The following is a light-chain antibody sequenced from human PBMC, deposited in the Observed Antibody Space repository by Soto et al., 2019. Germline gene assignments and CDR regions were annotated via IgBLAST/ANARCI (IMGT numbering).Light chain of an antibody. CDR3: QQYNKWPYT. CDR1: QSVATN. V-gene: IGKV3-15*01. J-gene: IGKJ2*01. Sequence: EIVMTQSPATLSVSPGERATLSCRASQSVATNLAWYQQKPGQSPRLLIYGASTRATGIPAGFSGYGSGTEFTLTISSLQSEDFAVYFCQQYNKWPYTFGQGTKLEIK. CDR2: GAS.